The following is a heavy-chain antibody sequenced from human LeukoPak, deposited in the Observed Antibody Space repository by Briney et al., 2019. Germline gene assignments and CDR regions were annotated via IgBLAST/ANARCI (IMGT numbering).Heavy chain of an antibody. V-gene: IGHV4-34*01. D-gene: IGHD6-19*01. Sequence: PSETLSLTCAVYGGSFSGYYWSWIRQPPGKGLEWIGEINHSGSTNYNPSLKSRVTISVDTSKNQFSLKLSSVTAADTAVYYCATTSHWYSSGWYVDWFDPWGQGTLVTVSS. CDR2: INHSGST. J-gene: IGHJ5*02. CDR1: GGSFSGYY. CDR3: ATTSHWYSSGWYVDWFDP.